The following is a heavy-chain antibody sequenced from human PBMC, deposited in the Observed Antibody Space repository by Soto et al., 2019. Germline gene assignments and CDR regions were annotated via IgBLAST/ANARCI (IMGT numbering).Heavy chain of an antibody. D-gene: IGHD2-15*01. CDR2: IYYTGST. CDR3: ATGGASSKPFDY. J-gene: IGHJ4*02. V-gene: IGHV4-59*01. CDR1: AGSISSYY. Sequence: VQLQESGPGLVKPSETLSLTCTVSAGSISSYYWSWIRQPPGKGLEWIGYIYYTGSTLCNPSLRSRVTVSLDTSKSQFSLKLTSVTAADTGVYYCATGGASSKPFDYWGQGALVTVSS.